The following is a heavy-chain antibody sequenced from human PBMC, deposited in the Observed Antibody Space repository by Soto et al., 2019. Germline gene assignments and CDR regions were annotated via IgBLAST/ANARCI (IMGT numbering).Heavy chain of an antibody. CDR2: IHDSGST. J-gene: IGHJ6*02. CDR1: GGSMTRGAYY. CDR3: ERDLAGRSFDTQYGLEYCYGMDV. D-gene: IGHD3-9*01. V-gene: IGHV4-31*03. Sequence: QLQLQESGPGLVKPSQTLSLTCPVSGGSMTRGAYYCTWIRQQPGQGLEWIGYIHDSGSTNYNPSLKSRVTMSLDTSTHQFSLKLTSVTAADTAVYFCERDLAGRSFDTQYGLEYCYGMDVWGPGTTVSVSS.